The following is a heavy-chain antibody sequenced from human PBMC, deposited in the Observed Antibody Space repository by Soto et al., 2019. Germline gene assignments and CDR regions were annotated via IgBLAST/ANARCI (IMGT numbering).Heavy chain of an antibody. Sequence: SSFKVSCRSSGGTFSSYASTWGRQAPGQGLEWMGGIIPIFGTANYAQKFQGRVTITADESTSTAYMELSSLRSEATAVYYCARQASNWNYSNWFDPWGQGTLVTVSS. CDR3: ARQASNWNYSNWFDP. J-gene: IGHJ5*02. CDR1: GGTFSSYA. CDR2: IIPIFGTA. V-gene: IGHV1-69*13. D-gene: IGHD1-7*01.